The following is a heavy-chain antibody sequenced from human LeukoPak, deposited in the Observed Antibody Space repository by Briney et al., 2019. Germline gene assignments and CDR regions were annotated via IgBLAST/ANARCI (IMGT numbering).Heavy chain of an antibody. V-gene: IGHV1-69*04. D-gene: IGHD2-15*01. Sequence: SVKVSCKASGGTFSSYAISWVRQAPGQGLEWMGRIIPILGIANYAQKFQGRVTITADKSTSTAYMELSSLRSEDTAVYYCARDREFCSGGSCFGPGIFDPWGQGTLVTVSS. CDR2: IIPILGIA. CDR3: ARDREFCSGGSCFGPGIFDP. CDR1: GGTFSSYA. J-gene: IGHJ5*02.